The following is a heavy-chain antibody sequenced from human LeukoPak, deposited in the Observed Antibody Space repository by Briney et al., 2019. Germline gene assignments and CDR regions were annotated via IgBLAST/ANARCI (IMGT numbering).Heavy chain of an antibody. CDR3: ARVGRQLAHYYYYYMDV. J-gene: IGHJ6*03. CDR2: IYSGGST. Sequence: GGSLRLSCAASGFTVSSNYMSWVRQAPGKGLELDSVIYSGGSTYYADSVKGRFTISRDNSKNTLYLQMNSLRAEDTAVYYCARVGRQLAHYYYYYMDVWGKGTTVTVSS. V-gene: IGHV3-53*01. D-gene: IGHD6-13*01. CDR1: GFTVSSNY.